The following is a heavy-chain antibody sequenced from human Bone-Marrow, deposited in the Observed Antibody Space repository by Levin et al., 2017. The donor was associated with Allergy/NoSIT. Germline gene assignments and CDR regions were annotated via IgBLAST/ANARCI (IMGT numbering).Heavy chain of an antibody. CDR3: ARAGIGDDYYDSSLDY. V-gene: IGHV4-30-4*01. J-gene: IGHJ4*02. CDR1: GGSISGTYYF. CDR2: LNSRGSA. D-gene: IGHD3-22*01. Sequence: PSETLSLTCTVSGGSISGTYYFWAWIRQSPGTGLEWIGYLNSRGSAYYSPSLQSRVTISIDTSNNQFSLQLSSVTPADTAVYYWARAGIGDDYYDSSLDYWGQGTLVTVSS.